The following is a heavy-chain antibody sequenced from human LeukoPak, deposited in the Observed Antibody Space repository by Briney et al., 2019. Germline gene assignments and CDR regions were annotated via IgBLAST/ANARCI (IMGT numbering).Heavy chain of an antibody. CDR3: ARADYYGSGSYSPQLDY. Sequence: ASVKVSCKASGGTFSSYAISWVRQAPGQGLEWMGGIIPIFGTANYAQKFQGRVTITADESTSTAYMELSSLRSEDTAVYYCARADYYGSGSYSPQLDYWGQGTLVTVSS. CDR1: GGTFSSYA. V-gene: IGHV1-69*13. CDR2: IIPIFGTA. D-gene: IGHD3-10*01. J-gene: IGHJ4*02.